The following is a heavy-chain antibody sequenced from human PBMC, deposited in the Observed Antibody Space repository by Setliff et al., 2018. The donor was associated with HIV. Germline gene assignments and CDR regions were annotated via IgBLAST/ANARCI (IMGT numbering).Heavy chain of an antibody. CDR3: ARGGIVATEPEY. CDR2: IGSSGNTI. J-gene: IGHJ4*02. CDR1: GFTFRSYE. Sequence: GSLRLSCAASGFTFRSYEMNWVRQAPGKGLEWVSHIGSSGNTINYADSVEGRFTVSRDNAKNTLYLQMNSLRPEDTAVYYCARGGIVATEPEYWGQGTMVTVSS. V-gene: IGHV3-48*03. D-gene: IGHD5-12*01.